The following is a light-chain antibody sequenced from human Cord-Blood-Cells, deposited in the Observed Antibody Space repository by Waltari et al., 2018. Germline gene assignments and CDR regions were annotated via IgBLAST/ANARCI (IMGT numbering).Light chain of an antibody. CDR1: KLGDKY. J-gene: IGLJ1*01. V-gene: IGLV3-1*01. CDR2: QDS. Sequence: SYELTQQPSVSVSPGQTASITCSGDKLGDKYACWYQQKPGQSPVLVIYQDSKRPSGIPERFSGSNSGNTATLTISGTQAMDEADYYCQAWDSSVYVFGTGTKVTVL. CDR3: QAWDSSVYV.